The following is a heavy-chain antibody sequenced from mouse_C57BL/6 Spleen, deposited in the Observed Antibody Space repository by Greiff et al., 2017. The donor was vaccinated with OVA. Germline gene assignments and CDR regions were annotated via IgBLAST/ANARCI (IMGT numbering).Heavy chain of an antibody. V-gene: IGHV1-76*01. CDR2: IYPGSGNT. D-gene: IGHD5-5*01. CDR3: ARADYRKVLFDY. Sequence: QVQLKQSGAELVRPGASVKLSCKASGYTFTDYYINWVKQRPGQGLEWIARIYPGSGNTYYNEKFKGKATLTAEKSSSTAYMQLSSLTSEDSAVYFCARADYRKVLFDYWGQGTTLTVSS. J-gene: IGHJ2*01. CDR1: GYTFTDYY.